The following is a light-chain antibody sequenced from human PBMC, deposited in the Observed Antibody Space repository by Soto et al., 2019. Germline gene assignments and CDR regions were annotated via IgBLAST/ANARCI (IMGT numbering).Light chain of an antibody. CDR2: LNSDGSH. J-gene: IGLJ2*01. V-gene: IGLV4-69*01. CDR3: QTWGTGIQVV. CDR1: SGHSSYA. Sequence: QAVLTQSPSASASLGASVKLTCTLSSGHSSYAIAWHQQQPEKGPRYLMKLNSDGSHNKGDGIPDRFSGSSSGAERYLTISSLQSEDEVDYYCQTWGTGIQVVFGGGTKLTVL.